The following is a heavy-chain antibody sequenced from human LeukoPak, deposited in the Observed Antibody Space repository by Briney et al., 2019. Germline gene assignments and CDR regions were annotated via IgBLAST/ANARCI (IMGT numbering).Heavy chain of an antibody. CDR1: GYSFTSNW. Sequence: GEPLEISCKGSGYSFTSNWIGWVRKMPGKGLERMGIIYPGYSDTRSSPSFQGQVTLSADKSISTAYLQWSSLKASDTAMYYCARHVDTAMVGDLWGQGTLVTVSS. CDR2: IYPGYSDT. CDR3: ARHVDTAMVGDL. V-gene: IGHV5-51*01. J-gene: IGHJ4*02. D-gene: IGHD5-18*01.